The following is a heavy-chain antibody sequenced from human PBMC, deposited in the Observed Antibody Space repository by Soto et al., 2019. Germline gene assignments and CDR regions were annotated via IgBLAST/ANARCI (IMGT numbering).Heavy chain of an antibody. CDR2: IYWDDDK. Sequence: QITLKESGPTLVKPTQTLTLTCTFSGFSFSTSGVGMGWVRQPPGKALEWLALIYWDDDKRYSPSLKSRLTITKDTSKNQMVLTMTNMDPMDTGTYYCGRVRSGLSPFDYWGQGTLVTVSS. J-gene: IGHJ4*02. CDR3: GRVRSGLSPFDY. CDR1: GFSFSTSGVG. V-gene: IGHV2-5*02. D-gene: IGHD3-10*01.